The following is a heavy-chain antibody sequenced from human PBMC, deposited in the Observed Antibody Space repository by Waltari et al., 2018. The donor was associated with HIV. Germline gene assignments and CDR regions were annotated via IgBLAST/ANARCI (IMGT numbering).Heavy chain of an antibody. Sequence: QVQLVQSGAEGKKPGASVKVSCKASGYPFTSYAMHWVRQAPGQRLEWMGWINAGNGNTKYSQKFQGRVTITRDTSASTAYMELSSLRSEDTAVYYCARDIPRMGIDYWGQGTLVTVSS. J-gene: IGHJ4*02. CDR2: INAGNGNT. V-gene: IGHV1-3*01. CDR1: GYPFTSYA. D-gene: IGHD2-15*01. CDR3: ARDIPRMGIDY.